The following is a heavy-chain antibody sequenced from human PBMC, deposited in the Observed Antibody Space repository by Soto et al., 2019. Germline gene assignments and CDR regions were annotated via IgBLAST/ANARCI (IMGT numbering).Heavy chain of an antibody. D-gene: IGHD2-2*01. Sequence: EVQLLESGGGLVQPGGSLRLSCAASGFIFSNYAMSWVRQAPGKGLNWVSVISTDTAYSDSVKGRFTISRDNSKNTLYLQMNSLRAEDTAVYYCARPRSTNGGRYGMDVWGKGTTVTVSS. CDR3: ARPRSTNGGRYGMDV. CDR2: ISTDT. J-gene: IGHJ6*04. CDR1: GFIFSNYA. V-gene: IGHV3-23*03.